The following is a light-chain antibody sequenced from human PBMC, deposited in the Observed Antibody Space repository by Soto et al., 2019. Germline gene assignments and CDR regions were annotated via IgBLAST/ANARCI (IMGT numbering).Light chain of an antibody. CDR2: GAS. V-gene: IGKV3-15*01. CDR1: QSVSSN. CDR3: QQYNSWPRT. J-gene: IGKJ3*01. Sequence: EIVMTQSPATLSVSPGERATLSCRASQSVSSNLFWYQQKPGQAPRLLIYGASTRATGIPARFSGSGSGTEFTLTISSLQSEDFAVYYCQQYNSWPRTFGPGTKVDIK.